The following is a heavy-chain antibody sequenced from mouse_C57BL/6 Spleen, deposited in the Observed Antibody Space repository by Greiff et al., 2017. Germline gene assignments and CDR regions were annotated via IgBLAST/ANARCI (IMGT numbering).Heavy chain of an antibody. V-gene: IGHV1-80*01. CDR3: ARGYYGSSSY. Sequence: QVQLKESGAELVKPGASVKISCKASGYAFSSYWMNWVKQRPGKGLEWIVQIYPGDGETNYNGMFKGKATLTADKSSSTAYMQRSSLTSEDSAVYFCARGYYGSSSYWGQGTLVTVSA. D-gene: IGHD1-1*01. J-gene: IGHJ3*01. CDR2: IYPGDGET. CDR1: GYAFSSYW.